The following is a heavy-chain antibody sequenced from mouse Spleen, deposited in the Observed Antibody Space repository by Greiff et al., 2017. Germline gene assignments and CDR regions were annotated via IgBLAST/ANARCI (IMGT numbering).Heavy chain of an antibody. J-gene: IGHJ2*01. CDR3: ARGPLDGYYDY. D-gene: IGHD2-3*01. V-gene: IGHV3-6*01. CDR2: ISYDGSN. CDR1: GYSITSGYY. Sequence: VQLKESGPGLVKPSQSLSLTCSVTGYSITSGYYWNWIRQFPGNKLEWMGYISYDGSNNYNPSLKNRISITRDTSKNQFFLKLNSVTTEDTATYYCARGPLDGYYDYWGQGTTLTVSS.